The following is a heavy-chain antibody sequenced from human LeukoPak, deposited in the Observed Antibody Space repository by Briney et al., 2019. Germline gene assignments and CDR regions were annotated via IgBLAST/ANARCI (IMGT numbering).Heavy chain of an antibody. CDR3: ARVWTPSGSYSVEVDAFDI. V-gene: IGHV1-2*02. CDR1: GYTFTGYY. Sequence: RASVKVSCKASGYTFTGYYMHWVRQAPGQGLEWMGWINPNSGGTNYSQKFQGRVTMTRDTYISTAYMELSRLRSDDTAVYYCARVWTPSGSYSVEVDAFDIWGQGTMVTVSS. CDR2: INPNSGGT. D-gene: IGHD1-26*01. J-gene: IGHJ3*02.